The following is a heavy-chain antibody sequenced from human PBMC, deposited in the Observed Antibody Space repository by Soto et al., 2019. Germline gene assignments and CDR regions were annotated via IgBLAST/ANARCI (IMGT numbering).Heavy chain of an antibody. CDR1: GFTFSDHY. CDR2: TRNKANSYTT. V-gene: IGHV3-72*01. J-gene: IGHJ4*02. CDR3: ARASRYYDSSDYYRSYFDY. D-gene: IGHD3-22*01. Sequence: GGSLRLSCAASGFTFSDHYMDWVRQAPGKGLEWVGRTRNKANSYTTEYAASVKGRFTISRDDSKNSLYLQMNSLKTEDTAVYYCARASRYYDSSDYYRSYFDYWGQGTLVTVSS.